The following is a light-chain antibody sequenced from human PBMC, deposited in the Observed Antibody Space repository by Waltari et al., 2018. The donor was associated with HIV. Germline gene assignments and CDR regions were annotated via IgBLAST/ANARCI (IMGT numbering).Light chain of an antibody. CDR2: GAS. V-gene: IGKV3-20*01. CDR1: QIVSSAY. J-gene: IGKJ1*01. Sequence: ELVLQQSPGPLSLSPGERATLPCRASQIVSSAYLAWYQQKPSRTPRLLLYGASSRANGVPDRLSGSGFGTDFTPPISRLEPEDFAVYYCQQYGNSPETFGQGARVEI. CDR3: QQYGNSPET.